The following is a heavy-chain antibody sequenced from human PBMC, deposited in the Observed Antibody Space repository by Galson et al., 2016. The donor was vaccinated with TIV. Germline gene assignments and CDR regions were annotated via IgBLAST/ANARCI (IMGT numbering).Heavy chain of an antibody. CDR3: ARSGDYSYYYYYMDV. V-gene: IGHV7-4-1*02. CDR2: INTKNGHP. CDR1: GYDFSSSA. Sequence: SVKVSCKASGYDFSSSAMNWVRQAPGQGLEWMGWINTKNGHPTYAQGFTGRFVFSLDTSVSTAYLQISSLKADDTAVYYCARSGDYSYYYYYMDVWAKGLRSPSP. J-gene: IGHJ6*03. D-gene: IGHD4-17*01.